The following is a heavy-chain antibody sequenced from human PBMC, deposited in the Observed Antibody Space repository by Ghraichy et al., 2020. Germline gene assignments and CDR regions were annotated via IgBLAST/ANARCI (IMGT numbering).Heavy chain of an antibody. CDR2: IYYTGST. Sequence: SETLSLTCTVSGGSVSSVSYFWSWVRQPPGKGLEWIGFIYYTGSTKNNPSLKSRITVSVDTSKNEFSLRLRSVTAADTAVYYCGRIPHYYSDSSSHFDYWGQGTLVTVSS. J-gene: IGHJ4*02. V-gene: IGHV4-61*01. CDR3: GRIPHYYSDSSSHFDY. D-gene: IGHD3-22*01. CDR1: GGSVSSVSYF.